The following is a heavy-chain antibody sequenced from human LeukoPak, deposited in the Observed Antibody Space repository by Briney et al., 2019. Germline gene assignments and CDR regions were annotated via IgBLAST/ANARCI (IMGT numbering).Heavy chain of an antibody. CDR2: IYYSGST. J-gene: IGHJ4*02. Sequence: PSETLSLTCTVSGGSISSYYWSWIRQPPGKGLEWIGYIYYSGSTNYNPSLKSRVTISVDTSKNQFSLKLSSVTAADTAVYYCARVYITIFGVVIPQYFDYWGQGTLVTVSS. CDR3: ARVYITIFGVVIPQYFDY. CDR1: GGSISSYY. V-gene: IGHV4-59*01. D-gene: IGHD3-3*01.